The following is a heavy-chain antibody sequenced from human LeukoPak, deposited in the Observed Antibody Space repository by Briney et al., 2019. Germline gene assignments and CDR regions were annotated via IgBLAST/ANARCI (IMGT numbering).Heavy chain of an antibody. J-gene: IGHJ4*02. Sequence: GGSLRLSCAASGFTFSSYAMSWVRQAPGEGLEWVSAISGSGGSTYYADSVKGRFTISRDNSRDTLYLQMNSLRAEDTAVYYCARGYYDYVWGSYYFDYWGQGTLVTVSS. D-gene: IGHD3-16*01. CDR2: ISGSGGST. CDR3: ARGYYDYVWGSYYFDY. V-gene: IGHV3-23*01. CDR1: GFTFSSYA.